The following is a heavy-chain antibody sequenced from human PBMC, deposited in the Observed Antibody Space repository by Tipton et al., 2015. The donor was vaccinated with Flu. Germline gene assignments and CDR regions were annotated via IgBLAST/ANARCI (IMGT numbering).Heavy chain of an antibody. CDR3: AREGVYDNTGYYKY. Sequence: GSLRLSCAGSGFTFSSYSMNWVRQAPGKGLEWVSYISSSGSTVYYADSVKGRFTISRDNAKNSLYLQMNSLRDEDTAVYYCAREGVYDNTGYYKYWGQGTLVTVSS. CDR1: GFTFSSYS. CDR2: ISSSGSTV. D-gene: IGHD3-22*01. V-gene: IGHV3-48*02. J-gene: IGHJ4*02.